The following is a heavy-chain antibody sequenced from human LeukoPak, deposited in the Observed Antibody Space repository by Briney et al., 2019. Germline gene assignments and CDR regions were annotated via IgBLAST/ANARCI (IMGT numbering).Heavy chain of an antibody. J-gene: IGHJ4*02. CDR3: AADRRGSYRDFDY. CDR1: GYTLIELS. CDR2: FDPEDGET. D-gene: IGHD1-26*01. V-gene: IGHV1-24*01. Sequence: ASVKVSCKVSGYTLIELSIHWVRQAPGKGLEWMEHFDPEDGETIYAQKFQGRVTMTEDTSTDTAYMELSSLISEDTAVYYCAADRRGSYRDFDYWGQGTLVTVSS.